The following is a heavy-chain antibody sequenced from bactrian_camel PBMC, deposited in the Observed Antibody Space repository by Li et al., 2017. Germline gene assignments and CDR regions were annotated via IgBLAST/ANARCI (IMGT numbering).Heavy chain of an antibody. CDR2: IGSDNTT. Sequence: HVQLVESGGGSVQAGGSLRLSCDTSVFTGSSYCMGWFHQPLNIRAGVAVIGSDNTTVYADSVKGRFTISQDAATKVLYLHMNDLKPEDTAIYYCAAEPRQHESCVGSVVAIWAFGTTGQGTQVTVS. J-gene: IGHJ6*01. D-gene: IGHD6*01. CDR3: AAEPRQHESCVGSVVAIWAFGT. CDR1: VFTGSSYC. V-gene: IGHV3S55*01.